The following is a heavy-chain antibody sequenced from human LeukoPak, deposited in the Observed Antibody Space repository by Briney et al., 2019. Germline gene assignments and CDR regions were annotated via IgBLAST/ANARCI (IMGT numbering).Heavy chain of an antibody. CDR3: AREGRIAAAGTPWYFDL. Sequence: GASVKVSCKASGYTFTSYGISWVRQAPGQGLEWMGWISAYNGNTNYAQKLQGRVTMTTDTSTSTAYMELRSLRSDDTAVYYCAREGRIAAAGTPWYFDLWGRGTLVTVSS. V-gene: IGHV1-18*01. CDR2: ISAYNGNT. D-gene: IGHD6-13*01. CDR1: GYTFTSYG. J-gene: IGHJ2*01.